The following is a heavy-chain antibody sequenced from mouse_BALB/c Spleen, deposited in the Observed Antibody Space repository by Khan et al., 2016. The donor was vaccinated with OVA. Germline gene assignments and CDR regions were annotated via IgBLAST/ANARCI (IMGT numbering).Heavy chain of an antibody. D-gene: IGHD4-1*01. CDR3: AREDGTSFAY. CDR1: GYAFTNYL. CDR2: TNPGSGGT. Sequence: QVQLQQSGAELVRPGTSVKVFCKASGYAFTNYLIEWVKQRPGQGLEWIGVTNPGSGGTNYNEKFKGKATLTADKSSSTAYMQLSSLTSDDSAVYFCAREDGTSFAYWGQGTLVTVSA. V-gene: IGHV1-54*01. J-gene: IGHJ3*01.